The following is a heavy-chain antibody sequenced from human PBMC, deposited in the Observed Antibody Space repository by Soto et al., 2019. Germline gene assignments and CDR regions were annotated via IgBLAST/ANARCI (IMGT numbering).Heavy chain of an antibody. CDR1: GYSFTTYW. D-gene: IGHD6-19*01. Sequence: PGESLKLSCKGSGYSFTTYWIGWGRELPGQGLEWMGVMFPGDSDTRYSPSFQGQVTMSADPSTNTAYLEWSSLKAADSAMYYCARVPDSSLGTMDVWGQGTTVTVSS. CDR3: ARVPDSSLGTMDV. J-gene: IGHJ6*02. V-gene: IGHV5-51*01. CDR2: MFPGDSDT.